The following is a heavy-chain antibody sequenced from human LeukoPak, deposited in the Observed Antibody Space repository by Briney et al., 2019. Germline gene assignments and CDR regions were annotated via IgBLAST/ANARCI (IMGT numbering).Heavy chain of an antibody. CDR3: AKGIGGYSFGNYFDN. CDR2: MKRDGSEI. CDR1: GFTFSTYW. J-gene: IGHJ4*02. V-gene: IGHV3-7*01. D-gene: IGHD5-18*01. Sequence: GGSLRLSCSASGFTFSTYWMSWVRQAPGKGLEWVANMKRDGSEIYYVDSVKGRFTISRDNAKNTLNLQMNSLRPEDTAVYYCAKGIGGYSFGNYFDNWGQGILVTVSS.